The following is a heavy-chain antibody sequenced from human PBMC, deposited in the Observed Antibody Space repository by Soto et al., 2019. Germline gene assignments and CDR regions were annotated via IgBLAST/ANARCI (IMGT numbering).Heavy chain of an antibody. J-gene: IGHJ4*02. V-gene: IGHV1-3*01. D-gene: IGHD3-10*01. Sequence: ASVKVSCKASGYTFTSYAMYWVLQAPGQRLEWMGWINAGNGNTKYSQKFQGRVTITRDTSATTAYMELSSLRSEDTAVYYCARDMGFGLSDYWGQGTLVTVSS. CDR3: ARDMGFGLSDY. CDR1: GYTFTSYA. CDR2: INAGNGNT.